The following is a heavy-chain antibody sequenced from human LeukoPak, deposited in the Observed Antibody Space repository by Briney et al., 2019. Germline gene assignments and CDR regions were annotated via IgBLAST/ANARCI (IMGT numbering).Heavy chain of an antibody. CDR3: ARLWSTYCSGGSCPHQPNY. J-gene: IGHJ4*02. CDR1: GGSFSGYY. V-gene: IGHV4-34*01. D-gene: IGHD2-15*01. CDR2: INHSGST. Sequence: SETLSLTCAVYGGSFSGYYWSWLRQPPGKGLEWIGEINHSGSTNYNPSLKSRATISVDTSKNQFSLKLSSVIAADTAVYYCARLWSTYCSGGSCPHQPNYWGQGTLVTVSS.